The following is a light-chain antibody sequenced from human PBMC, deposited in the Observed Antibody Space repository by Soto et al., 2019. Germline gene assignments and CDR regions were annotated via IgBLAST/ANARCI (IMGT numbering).Light chain of an antibody. V-gene: IGKV1-39*01. CDR1: QSISIY. CDR2: AAS. J-gene: IGKJ1*01. CDR3: QQSYSTPTWT. Sequence: IQMTQAPSSLSASVGYRVTITCRSSQSISIYLNWYQQKPGKAPKLLIYAASSLQSGVPSRFSGSGSGTDFTLTISSLQPEDFATYYCQQSYSTPTWTFGQGTKV.